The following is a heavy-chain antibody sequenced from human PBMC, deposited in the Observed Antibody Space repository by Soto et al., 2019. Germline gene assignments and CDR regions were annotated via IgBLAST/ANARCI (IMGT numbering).Heavy chain of an antibody. CDR3: VRYCSGGSCYV. J-gene: IGHJ4*02. CDR2: SRNKANSYTT. CDR1: GFSFSDHY. D-gene: IGHD2-15*01. V-gene: IGHV3-72*01. Sequence: GGSLRLSCAASGFSFSDHYMDWVRQAPGKGLEWVGRSRNKANSYTTEYAASVKGRFSISRDDSKNSLYLQMNSLKTEDTAVYYCVRYCSGGSCYVWGQGTLVTVSS.